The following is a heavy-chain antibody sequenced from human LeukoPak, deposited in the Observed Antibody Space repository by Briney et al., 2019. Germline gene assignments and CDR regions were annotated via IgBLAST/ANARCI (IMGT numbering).Heavy chain of an antibody. J-gene: IGHJ3*02. CDR2: IYTSGST. CDR3: ASAPTGSNYYDSSGYYYGGLANAFDI. CDR1: GGSISSDSYY. D-gene: IGHD3-22*01. V-gene: IGHV4-61*02. Sequence: SETLSLTCTVSGGSISSDSYYWSWIRQPAGKGLEWIGRIYTSGSTNYNASLKSRVTISVDTSKNLFSLKLSSVTAADTAVYYCASAPTGSNYYDSSGYYYGGLANAFDIWGQGTMVTVSS.